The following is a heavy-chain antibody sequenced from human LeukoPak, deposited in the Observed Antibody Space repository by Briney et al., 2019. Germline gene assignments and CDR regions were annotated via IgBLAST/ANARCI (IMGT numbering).Heavy chain of an antibody. V-gene: IGHV3-30*04. D-gene: IGHD5-18*01. CDR2: ISYDGSDK. Sequence: PGGSLRLSCTASEFTFSNYALHWVRQAPGKGLEWVAVISYDGSDKYYADSVKGRFTISRDNSKNTLYLQMNSLRAEDTAVYYCARRYGFPYFFDCWGQGTLVTVSS. CDR3: ARRYGFPYFFDC. CDR1: EFTFSNYA. J-gene: IGHJ4*02.